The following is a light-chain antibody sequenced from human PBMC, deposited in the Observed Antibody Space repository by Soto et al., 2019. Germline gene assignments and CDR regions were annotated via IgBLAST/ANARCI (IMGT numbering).Light chain of an antibody. CDR3: SSYRSIGTLV. Sequence: QSVLTQPASVSGSPGQSITISCTVTSSDVGGYNYVSWYQQHPGKPPKVMIYEVSNRPSGVSNRFSGSKSGNTASLTISGLQAEDEADYYGSSYRSIGTLVFGTGTKLTVL. CDR1: SSDVGGYNY. J-gene: IGLJ1*01. V-gene: IGLV2-14*01. CDR2: EVS.